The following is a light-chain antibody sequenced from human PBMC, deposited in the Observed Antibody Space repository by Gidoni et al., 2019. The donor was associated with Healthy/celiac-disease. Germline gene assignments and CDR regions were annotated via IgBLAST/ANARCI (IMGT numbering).Light chain of an antibody. V-gene: IGKV3-20*01. CDR2: GAS. Sequence: EIVLTQSPGTLSLSPGERATLSCRASQSVSSSYLAWYQQKPGQAPRLLIYGASSRATGIPDRFSGSGSGTDFTLTISRLEPEDFAVYYCQQYGSSRGTLXXXTKVEIK. J-gene: IGKJ1*01. CDR3: QQYGSSRGT. CDR1: QSVSSSY.